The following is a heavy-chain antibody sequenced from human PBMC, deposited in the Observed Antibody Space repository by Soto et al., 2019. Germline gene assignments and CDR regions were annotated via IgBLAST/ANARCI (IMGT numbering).Heavy chain of an antibody. Sequence: QVQLQESGPGLVKPSETLSLTCTVSGGSISSYYWSWIRQPPGKGLEWIGYIYYSGSPNYNPSLNSLVTLSADPSNNQSSLKLSSVPAADTAVYYWARRYGSCFDSWGQGTLVTVSS. CDR3: ARRYGSCFDS. CDR2: IYYSGSP. V-gene: IGHV4-59*08. CDR1: GGSISSYY. D-gene: IGHD5-18*01. J-gene: IGHJ4*02.